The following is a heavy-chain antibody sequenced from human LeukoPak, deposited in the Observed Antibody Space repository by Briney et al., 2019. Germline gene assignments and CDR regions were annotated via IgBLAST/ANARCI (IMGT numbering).Heavy chain of an antibody. CDR1: GGSVSNSNYY. D-gene: IGHD3-10*01. J-gene: IGHJ4*02. CDR3: ARRAKKGLWFGELSAYFDY. V-gene: IGHV4-39*07. CDR2: IYYSGST. Sequence: SSETLSLTCTVSGGSVSNSNYYWGWIRQPPGKGLEWIGNIYYSGSTYYNPSLKSRVTISVDTSKNQFSLKLSSVTAADTAVYYCARRAKKGLWFGELSAYFDYWGQGTLVTVSS.